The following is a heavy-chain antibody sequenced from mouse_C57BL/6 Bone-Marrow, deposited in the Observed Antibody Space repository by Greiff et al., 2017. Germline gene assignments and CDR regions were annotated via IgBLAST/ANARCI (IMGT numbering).Heavy chain of an antibody. D-gene: IGHD1-1*01. V-gene: IGHV1-85*01. CDR2: IYPRDGIT. CDR3: ARDYGSSYWYFDV. Sequence: QVQLKESGPELVTPGASVKLSCKASGYTFTSYDLNWVKQRPGQGLEWIGWIYPRDGITKYNEKFKGKATLTVDTSSSTAYMELHSLTSEDSAVYFCARDYGSSYWYFDVWGTGTTVTVSS. CDR1: GYTFTSYD. J-gene: IGHJ1*03.